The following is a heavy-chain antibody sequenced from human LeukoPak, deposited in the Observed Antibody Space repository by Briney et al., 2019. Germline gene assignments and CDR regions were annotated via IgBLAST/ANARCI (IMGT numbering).Heavy chain of an antibody. V-gene: IGHV3-23*01. Sequence: GGSLRLSCGASGFTFSSYAMSWVRQAPGKGLEWVSAISGSGGSTYYADSVKGRFTISRDNSKNTLYLQMNSLRAEDTAVYYCAKRYSSSWWTSDAFDIWGQGTMVTVSS. CDR3: AKRYSSSWWTSDAFDI. CDR1: GFTFSSYA. D-gene: IGHD6-13*01. J-gene: IGHJ3*02. CDR2: ISGSGGST.